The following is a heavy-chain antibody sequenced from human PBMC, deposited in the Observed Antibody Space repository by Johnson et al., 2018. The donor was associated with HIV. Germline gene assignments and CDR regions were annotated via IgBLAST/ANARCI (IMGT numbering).Heavy chain of an antibody. CDR1: GFSFSFYW. J-gene: IGHJ3*02. CDR2: IKQDGSER. V-gene: IGHV3-7*03. Sequence: VLLVESGGGLVQPGGSLRLSCAASGFSFSFYWMSWVRQAPGKGLEWVANIKQDGSERYYVDSVKGRFTISRANAKNSLYLQMNSLRAEDTALYYCARATWSDDAFDIWGQGTMVTVSS. CDR3: ARATWSDDAFDI. D-gene: IGHD2-8*01.